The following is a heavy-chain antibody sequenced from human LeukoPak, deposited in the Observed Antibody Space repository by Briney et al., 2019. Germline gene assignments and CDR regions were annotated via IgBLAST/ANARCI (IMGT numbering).Heavy chain of an antibody. CDR3: AREIGYGDYVNSFDY. J-gene: IGHJ4*02. V-gene: IGHV3-21*01. CDR1: GFTFSSYS. Sequence: GGSLRLSCAASGFTFSSYSMNWVRQAPGKGLEWVSSISSSSSYIYYADSVKGRFTISRDNAKNSLYLQMNSLRAEDTAVYYCAREIGYGDYVNSFDYWGQGTLVTVSS. D-gene: IGHD4-17*01. CDR2: ISSSSSYI.